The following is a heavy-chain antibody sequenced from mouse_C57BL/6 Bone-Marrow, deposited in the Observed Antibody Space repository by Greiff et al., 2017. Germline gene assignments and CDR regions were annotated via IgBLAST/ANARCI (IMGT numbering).Heavy chain of an antibody. V-gene: IGHV5-4*01. CDR2: ISDGGSYT. CDR1: GFTFSSYA. D-gene: IGHD3-2*02. J-gene: IGHJ3*01. CDR3: ARDGRQLRLLFAY. Sequence: EVMLVESGGGLVKPGGSLKLSCAASGFTFSSYAMSWVRQTPEKRLEWVATISDGGSYTYSPDNVKGRFTISRDNAKNNLYLQRSHLKSENTAMYDCARDGRQLRLLFAYWGQGTLVTVSA.